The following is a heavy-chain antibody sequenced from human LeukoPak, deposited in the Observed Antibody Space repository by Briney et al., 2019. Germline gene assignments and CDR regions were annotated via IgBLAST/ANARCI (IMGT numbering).Heavy chain of an antibody. J-gene: IGHJ5*02. CDR2: ISQSGGRST. Sequence: GGPWNLSFEASGFIFRNFALTWFRQAPGEGLNWVDFISQSGGRSTDYADSVRGRFTISRDNSEDTLYLQMNSLRAEDTAVYHCARDLGCSTSSCRYNWFDPWGQGTLVTVSS. D-gene: IGHD2-2*01. CDR1: GFIFRNFA. CDR3: ARDLGCSTSSCRYNWFDP. V-gene: IGHV3-23*01.